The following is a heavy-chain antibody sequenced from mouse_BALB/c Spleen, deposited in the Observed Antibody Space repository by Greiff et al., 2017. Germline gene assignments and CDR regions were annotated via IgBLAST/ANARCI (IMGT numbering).Heavy chain of an antibody. J-gene: IGHJ4*01. Sequence: EVQRVESGGGLVQPGGSMKLSCVASGFTFSNYWMNWVRQSPEKGLEWVAEIRLKSNNYATHYAESVKGRFTISRDDSKSSVYLQMNNLRAEDTGIYYCTRNNYYYGSSFYAMDYWGQGTSVTVSS. D-gene: IGHD1-1*01. V-gene: IGHV6-6*02. CDR3: TRNNYYYGSSFYAMDY. CDR2: IRLKSNNYAT. CDR1: GFTFSNYW.